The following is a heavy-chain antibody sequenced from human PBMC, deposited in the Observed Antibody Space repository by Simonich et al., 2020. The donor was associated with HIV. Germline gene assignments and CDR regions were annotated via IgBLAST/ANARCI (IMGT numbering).Heavy chain of an antibody. V-gene: IGHV4-34*01. CDR1: GGSFSGYY. Sequence: QVQLQQWGAGLLKPSETLSLTCAVYGGSFSGYYWSWIRQPPGKGLEWIGEINHSGSNNYNPSLKSRVTISVDTFKNQFSLKLGSVTAAETAVYYCARHDGLNGEWSFDYWGQGTLVTVSS. CDR2: INHSGSN. D-gene: IGHD7-27*01. J-gene: IGHJ4*02. CDR3: ARHDGLNGEWSFDY.